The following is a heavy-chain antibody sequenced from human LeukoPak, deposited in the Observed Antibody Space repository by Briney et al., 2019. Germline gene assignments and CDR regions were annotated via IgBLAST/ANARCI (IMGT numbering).Heavy chain of an antibody. D-gene: IGHD3-22*01. J-gene: IGHJ3*02. Sequence: PGGSLRLSCAASGFTFSGYEMNWVRQAPGKGLEWVGFIRSKAYGGTTEYAASVKGRFTISRDDSKSIAYLQMNSLKTEDTAVYYCTRVRYYDSSGYFAFGAFDIWGQGTMVTVSS. CDR3: TRVRYYDSSGYFAFGAFDI. CDR1: GFTFSGYE. V-gene: IGHV3-49*04. CDR2: IRSKAYGGTT.